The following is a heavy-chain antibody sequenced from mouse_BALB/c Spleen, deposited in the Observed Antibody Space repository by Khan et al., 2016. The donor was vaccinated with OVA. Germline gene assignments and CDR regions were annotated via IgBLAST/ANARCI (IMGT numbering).Heavy chain of an antibody. Sequence: VELVESGPGLVAPSQSLAITCTVSGFSLTSYGVNWVRQPPGKGLEWLGVTWGDGSTNYHSTLIFRLIISKDNSKSQVFLKLNSLQTDDTATYFCAKFTPDYYSMDYWGQGTSVTVSS. V-gene: IGHV2-3*01. CDR3: AKFTPDYYSMDY. CDR2: TWGDGST. J-gene: IGHJ4*01. CDR1: GFSLTSYG. D-gene: IGHD1-1*01.